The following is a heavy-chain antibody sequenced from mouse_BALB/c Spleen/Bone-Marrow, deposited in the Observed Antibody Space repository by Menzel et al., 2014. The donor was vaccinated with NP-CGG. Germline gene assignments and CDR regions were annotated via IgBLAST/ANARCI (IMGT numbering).Heavy chain of an antibody. V-gene: IGHV7-3*02. CDR3: ARDKGGILFDY. J-gene: IGHJ2*01. CDR2: IRNKANGYTT. Sequence: EVQLVESGGGLVQPGGSLRLSCATSGFTFTDYYMNWVRQPPGKALEWLGFIRNKANGYTTEYSASVKGRFTISRDNSQSILYLQMNTLRAGDSATYYCARDKGGILFDYWGQGTTLTVSS. CDR1: GFTFTDYY. D-gene: IGHD1-1*02.